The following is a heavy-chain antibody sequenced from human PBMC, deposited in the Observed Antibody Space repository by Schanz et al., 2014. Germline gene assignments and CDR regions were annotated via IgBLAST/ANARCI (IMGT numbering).Heavy chain of an antibody. CDR2: IYSSGST. Sequence: WTWVRQSPGKGLEWIGYIYSSGSTNYNPSLKSRVTISVDTSKNQFSLKLSSVTAADTAVYYCARAEINSGYARYYYGMDVWGQGTTVTVSS. V-gene: IGHV4-59*01. CDR3: ARAEINSGYARYYYGMDV. D-gene: IGHD5-12*01. J-gene: IGHJ6*02.